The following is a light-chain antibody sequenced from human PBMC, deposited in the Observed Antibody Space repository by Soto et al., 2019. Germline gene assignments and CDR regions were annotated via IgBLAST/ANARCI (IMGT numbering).Light chain of an antibody. CDR2: GAS. Sequence: EVVMTQSPATLSVSPGERATLSCRASQSVYGNLAWYQQKPGQSPRLLIYGASTRATGIPARFSGSGSGTEFTLTISSLQSEDFAVYCWQQYHNWPPWTFGPGTKVEIK. CDR3: QQYHNWPPWT. J-gene: IGKJ1*01. CDR1: QSVYGN. V-gene: IGKV3-15*01.